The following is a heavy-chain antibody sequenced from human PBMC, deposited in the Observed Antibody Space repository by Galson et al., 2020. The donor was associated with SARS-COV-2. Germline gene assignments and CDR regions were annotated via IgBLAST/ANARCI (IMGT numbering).Heavy chain of an antibody. Sequence: SVKVSCKASGGTFSSYAISWVRQAPGQGLEWMGGIIPIFGTANYAQKFQGRVTITADKSTSTAYMELSSLRSEDTAVYYCARVRTLGTKLFYYFDYWGQGTLVTVSS. CDR1: GGTFSSYA. CDR2: IIPIFGTA. V-gene: IGHV1-69*06. CDR3: ARVRTLGTKLFYYFDY. J-gene: IGHJ4*02. D-gene: IGHD1-1*01.